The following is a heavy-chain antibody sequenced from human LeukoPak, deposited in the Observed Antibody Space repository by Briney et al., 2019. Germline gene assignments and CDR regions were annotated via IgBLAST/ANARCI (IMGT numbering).Heavy chain of an antibody. CDR3: ARDRSSYGVKGFDY. D-gene: IGHD5-18*01. CDR1: GGSISSGGYY. J-gene: IGHJ4*02. V-gene: IGHV4-31*03. Sequence: SETLSLTCTVSGGSISSGGYYWSWIRQHPGKGLEWIGYIYYSGSTYYNPSLKSRVTISVDTSKNQFSLKLSSVTAADTAVYYCARDRSSYGVKGFDYWGQGTLVTVSS. CDR2: IYYSGST.